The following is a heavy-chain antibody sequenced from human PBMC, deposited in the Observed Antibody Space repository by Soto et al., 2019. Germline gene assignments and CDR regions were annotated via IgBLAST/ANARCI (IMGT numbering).Heavy chain of an antibody. CDR3: ARVYADYLIDAFDI. CDR1: GFTLSSYE. Sequence: LRLSCAAFGFTLSSYEMDWVRQAPGKGLEWVSHISRSGSPIYYADSVKGRFTISRDNAKNSVYLQMNSLRAEDTAIYYCARVYADYLIDAFDIWGQGTMVTVSS. J-gene: IGHJ3*02. V-gene: IGHV3-48*03. D-gene: IGHD4-17*01. CDR2: ISRSGSPI.